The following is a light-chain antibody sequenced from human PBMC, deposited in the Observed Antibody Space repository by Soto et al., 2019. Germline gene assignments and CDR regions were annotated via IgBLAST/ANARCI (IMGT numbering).Light chain of an antibody. CDR2: KAS. CDR3: QQYNSYSRT. Sequence: DIQMTQSPSTLSASVGDRVTITCRASQSISSWLAWYQQKPGKAPKLLIYKASSLESGIPSRFSGSGSGTEFTLTISSLQPDALATYYGQQYNSYSRTFGQGTKVEIK. J-gene: IGKJ1*01. V-gene: IGKV1-5*03. CDR1: QSISSW.